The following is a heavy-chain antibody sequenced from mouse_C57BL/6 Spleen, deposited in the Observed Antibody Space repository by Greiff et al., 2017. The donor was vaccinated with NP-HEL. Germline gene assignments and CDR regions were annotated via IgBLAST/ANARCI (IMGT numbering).Heavy chain of an antibody. CDR3: ARHEEHVYYGSAWFAY. D-gene: IGHD1-1*01. V-gene: IGHV1-62-2*01. CDR1: GYTFTEYT. CDR2: FYPGSGSI. J-gene: IGHJ3*01. Sequence: VQLQQSGAELVKPGASVKLSCKASGYTFTEYTIHWVKQRSGQGLEWIGWFYPGSGSIKYNEKFKDKATLTADKSSSTVYMELRRLTSEDSAVYFCARHEEHVYYGSAWFAYWGQGTLVTVSA.